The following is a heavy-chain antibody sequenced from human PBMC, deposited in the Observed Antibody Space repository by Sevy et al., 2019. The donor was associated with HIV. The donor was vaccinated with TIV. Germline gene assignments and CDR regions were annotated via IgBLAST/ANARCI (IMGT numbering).Heavy chain of an antibody. CDR3: ASTDYYDSDGYYLYAFDI. CDR1: GGTFSSYA. V-gene: IGHV1-69*13. D-gene: IGHD3-22*01. CDR2: IIPISATA. Sequence: ASVKVSCKAFGGTFSSYAISWVRQAPGQGREWMGGIIPISATANYAQKFQGRVTITADESTSTADMEMSGLRSEDTAVYYCASTDYYDSDGYYLYAFDIWGQGTMVTVSS. J-gene: IGHJ3*02.